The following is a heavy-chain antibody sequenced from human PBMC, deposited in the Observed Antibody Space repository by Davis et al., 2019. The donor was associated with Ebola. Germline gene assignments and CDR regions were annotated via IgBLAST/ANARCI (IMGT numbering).Heavy chain of an antibody. Sequence: PGGSLRLSCAASGFTFNDYGMDWVRQAPGKGLEWVALISYDGSNKDYADSVKGRFTISRDNSKNTLFLQMNSLRPDDTALYYCAKQDDSGWYGIDEYWGQGTLVTVSS. CDR1: GFTFNDYG. V-gene: IGHV3-30*18. CDR2: ISYDGSNK. J-gene: IGHJ4*02. D-gene: IGHD6-19*01. CDR3: AKQDDSGWYGIDEY.